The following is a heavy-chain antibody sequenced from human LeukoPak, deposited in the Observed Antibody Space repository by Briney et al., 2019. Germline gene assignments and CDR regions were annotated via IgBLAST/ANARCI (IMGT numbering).Heavy chain of an antibody. V-gene: IGHV3-7*01. D-gene: IGHD5-18*01. J-gene: IGHJ4*02. CDR1: GFTFTAYW. CDR3: ARDLSGVTGYTYGRGIDY. CDR2: INQVGSSK. Sequence: PGGSLRLSCAASGFTFTAYWMGWVRQAPGKGPEWVANINQVGSSKYFVDSVKGRFTISRDNAKTSLYLQMNSLRAEDTAVYYCARDLSGVTGYTYGRGIDYWGQGTLVTVSS.